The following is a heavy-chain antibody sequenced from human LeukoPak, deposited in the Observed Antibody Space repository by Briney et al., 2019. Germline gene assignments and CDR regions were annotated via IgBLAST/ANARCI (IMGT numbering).Heavy chain of an antibody. J-gene: IGHJ4*02. CDR1: GFTFSSYA. V-gene: IGHV3-30-3*01. CDR3: AKDPLLY. CDR2: ISYDGSNK. Sequence: GRSLRLSCAASGFTFSSYAMHWVRQAPGKGLEWVAVISYDGSNKYYADSVKGRFTISRDNSKNTLYLQMNSLRAEDTAVYYCAKDPLLYWGQGTLVTVSS.